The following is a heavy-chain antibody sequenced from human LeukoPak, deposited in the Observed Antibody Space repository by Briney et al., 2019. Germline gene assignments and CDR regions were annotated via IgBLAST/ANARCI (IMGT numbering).Heavy chain of an antibody. D-gene: IGHD3-10*01. J-gene: IGHJ4*02. V-gene: IGHV4-61*02. Sequence: PSETLSLTCTVSGGSISSGSYYWSWIRQPAGKGLEWIGRIYTSGSTNYNPSLKSRVTISVDTSKNQFSLKLSSVTAADTAVYYCARDYYGSGSYYDDWGQGTLVTVSS. CDR3: ARDYYGSGSYYDD. CDR1: GGSISSGSYY. CDR2: IYTSGST.